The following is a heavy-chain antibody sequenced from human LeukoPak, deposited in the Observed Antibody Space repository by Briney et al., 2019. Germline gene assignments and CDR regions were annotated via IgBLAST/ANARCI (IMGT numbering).Heavy chain of an antibody. V-gene: IGHV1-18*01. J-gene: IGHJ4*02. CDR2: ISVYNDNT. Sequence: ASVKVSCKASGYTFTRYGLSWVRQAPGRGLEWMGWISVYNDNTNYAQKLQGRVTMTTDTSTSTAYMELRSLRSDDTAVYYCARIYCSGGSCCSNSDYWGQGTLVTVSS. CDR1: GYTFTRYG. D-gene: IGHD2-15*01. CDR3: ARIYCSGGSCCSNSDY.